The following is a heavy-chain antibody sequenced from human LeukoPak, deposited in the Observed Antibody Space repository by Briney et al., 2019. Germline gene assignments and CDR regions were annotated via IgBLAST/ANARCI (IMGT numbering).Heavy chain of an antibody. V-gene: IGHV3-30*02. CDR2: IRYDGSNK. CDR1: GFTFSSYG. Sequence: PGGSLRLSCAASGFTFSSYGMHWVRQAPGKGLEWVAFIRYDGSNKYYADSVKGRFTISRDNSKNTLYLQMNSLRAEDTAVYYCAKDGDYYGSGSYMDVWGKGTTVTVSS. CDR3: AKDGDYYGSGSYMDV. D-gene: IGHD3-10*01. J-gene: IGHJ6*04.